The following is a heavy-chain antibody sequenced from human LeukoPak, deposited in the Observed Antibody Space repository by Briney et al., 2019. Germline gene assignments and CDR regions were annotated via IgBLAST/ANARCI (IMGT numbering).Heavy chain of an antibody. CDR1: GYTFTSYG. D-gene: IGHD3-9*01. V-gene: IGHV1-18*01. CDR2: INGDNGNT. Sequence: GASVKVSCKASGYTFTSYGISWVRQAPGQGLEWMGWINGDNGNTKYSQKFQGRVTITRDTSAYTAYMELRSLSSADTAVYFCARAPYDILTGYSLNWFDPWGQGTLATVSS. CDR3: ARAPYDILTGYSLNWFDP. J-gene: IGHJ5*02.